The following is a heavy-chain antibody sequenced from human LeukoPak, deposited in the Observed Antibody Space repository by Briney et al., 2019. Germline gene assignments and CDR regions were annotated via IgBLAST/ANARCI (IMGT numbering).Heavy chain of an antibody. Sequence: GESLKFSCKGSGYSFTYYWIGWVRQMPGKGLEWMGIIYPADSDTRYGPSFQGQVTISADKSTSTAYLQWSSLKASDTAMYYCARQDGRALYYFDYWGQGTLVTVSS. V-gene: IGHV5-51*01. CDR3: ARQDGRALYYFDY. J-gene: IGHJ4*02. D-gene: IGHD5-24*01. CDR1: GYSFTYYW. CDR2: IYPADSDT.